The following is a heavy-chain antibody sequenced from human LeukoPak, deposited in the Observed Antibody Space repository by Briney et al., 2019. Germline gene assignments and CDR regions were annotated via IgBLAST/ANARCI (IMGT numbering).Heavy chain of an antibody. CDR1: GGSISSYY. Sequence: KPSETLSLTCTVSGGSISSYYWSWIRQPPGKGLEWIGYIYYSGSTNYNPSLKSRVTISVDTSKNQFSLKLSSVTAADTAVYYCARHLPITYYYDSSGYYPMGYYYGMDVWGQGTTVTVSS. D-gene: IGHD3-22*01. CDR2: IYYSGST. CDR3: ARHLPITYYYDSSGYYPMGYYYGMDV. V-gene: IGHV4-59*08. J-gene: IGHJ6*02.